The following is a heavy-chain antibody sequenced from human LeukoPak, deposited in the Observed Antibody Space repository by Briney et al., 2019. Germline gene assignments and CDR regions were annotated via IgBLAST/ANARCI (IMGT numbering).Heavy chain of an antibody. D-gene: IGHD1-26*01. CDR3: ARGSGSYYWFDY. CDR2: IYSGGST. V-gene: IGHV3-66*01. Sequence: GGSLRLSCAASGFTVSTNYMSWVRRAPGKGLEWVSVIYSGGSTYYADSVKGRFTISRDISKNTLYLQMNSLRAEDTAVYYCARGSGSYYWFDYWGQGTLVTVSS. CDR1: GFTVSTNY. J-gene: IGHJ4*02.